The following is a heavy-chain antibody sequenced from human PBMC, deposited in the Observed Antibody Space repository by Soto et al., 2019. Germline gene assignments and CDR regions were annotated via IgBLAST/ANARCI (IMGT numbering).Heavy chain of an antibody. J-gene: IGHJ3*02. CDR2: INHSGST. V-gene: IGHV4-34*01. D-gene: IGHD5-12*01. CDR3: ATQPLSRDGYNDAFDI. CDR1: GGSFSGYY. Sequence: SETLSLTCAVYGGSFSGYYWSWIRQPPGKGLEWIGEINHSGSTNYNPSLESRVTISVDTSKNQFSLKLSSVTAADTAVYYCATQPLSRDGYNDAFDIWGQGTMVTVSS.